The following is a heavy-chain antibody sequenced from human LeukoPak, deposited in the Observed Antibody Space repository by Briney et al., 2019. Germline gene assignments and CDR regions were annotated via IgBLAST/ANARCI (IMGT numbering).Heavy chain of an antibody. CDR1: GFTFSSYD. V-gene: IGHV3-13*01. J-gene: IGHJ4*02. D-gene: IGHD3-3*01. Sequence: GGSLRLSCAASGFTFSSYDMHWVRQATGKGLEWVSAIGTAGDTYYPGSVKGRFTISRENAKNSLYLQMDSLRAGDTAVYYCARGGPYEPPDYWGQGTQVTISS. CDR3: ARGGPYEPPDY. CDR2: IGTAGDT.